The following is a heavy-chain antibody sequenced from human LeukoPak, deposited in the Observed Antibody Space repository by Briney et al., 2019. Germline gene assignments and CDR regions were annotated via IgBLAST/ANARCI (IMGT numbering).Heavy chain of an antibody. Sequence: SETLSLTCAIYGGSLSDYYWSWIRQSPGKGLEWIGEIDHSGSTSYNPSLKSRVTFSIATSKNQFSLKLSSVTAADTAVYYCARRTMGRYFDWLSRRRGYFDYWGQGTLVTVSS. CDR2: IDHSGST. V-gene: IGHV4-34*01. CDR3: ARRTMGRYFDWLSRRRGYFDY. J-gene: IGHJ4*02. D-gene: IGHD3-9*01. CDR1: GGSLSDYY.